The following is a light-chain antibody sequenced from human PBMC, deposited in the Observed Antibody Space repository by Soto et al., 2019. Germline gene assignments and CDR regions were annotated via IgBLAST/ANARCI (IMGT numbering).Light chain of an antibody. J-gene: IGKJ4*01. V-gene: IGKV3-20*01. CDR2: GAS. CDR3: QHYGNSLT. CDR1: QSVSSSH. Sequence: DIVLTQSPGTLSLSPGESVTLSCRASQSVSSSHLAWYQQKPDQAPRLFIYGASRRATGIPDRFSGSGSGTDFTLTISRLQPEDFAVYSCQHYGNSLTFGGGTKVEIK.